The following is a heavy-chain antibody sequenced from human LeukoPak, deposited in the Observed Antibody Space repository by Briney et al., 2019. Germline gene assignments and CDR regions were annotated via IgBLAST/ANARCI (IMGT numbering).Heavy chain of an antibody. CDR1: GFTFSSYA. CDR3: AKDLWEFGDYYYYMDV. CDR2: ISGSGGST. Sequence: GGSLRLSCAASGFTFSSYAMSWVRQAPGKGLEWVSAISGSGGSTYYADSVKGRFTISRDSSKNTLYLQMNSLRAEDTAVYYCAKDLWEFGDYYYYMDVWGKGTTVTVSS. D-gene: IGHD3-10*01. V-gene: IGHV3-23*01. J-gene: IGHJ6*03.